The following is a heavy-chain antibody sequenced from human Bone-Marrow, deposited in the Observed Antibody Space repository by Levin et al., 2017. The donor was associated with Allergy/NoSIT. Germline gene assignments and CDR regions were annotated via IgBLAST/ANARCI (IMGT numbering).Heavy chain of an antibody. CDR3: ARVSSGWYEGGDP. D-gene: IGHD6-19*01. J-gene: IGHJ5*02. Sequence: SSETLSLTCAVYGGSFSGYYWSWIRQPPGKGLEWIGEINHSGSTNYNPSLKSRVTISVDTSKNQFSLKLSSVTAADTAVYYCARVSSGWYEGGDPWGQGTLVTVSS. CDR2: INHSGST. V-gene: IGHV4-34*01. CDR1: GGSFSGYY.